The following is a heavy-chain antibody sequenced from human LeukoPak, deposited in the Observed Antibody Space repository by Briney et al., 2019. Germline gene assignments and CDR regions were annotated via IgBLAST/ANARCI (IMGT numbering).Heavy chain of an antibody. CDR1: GFTFSSYG. CDR3: ARVRLPGLYSSSLDY. CDR2: IWYDGSNK. J-gene: IGHJ4*02. V-gene: IGHV3-33*01. Sequence: GGSLRLSCAASGFTFSSYGMHWVRQAPGKGLEWVAVIWYDGSNKYYADSVRGRFTISRDNSKNTLYLQMNSLRAEDTAVYYCARVRLPGLYSSSLDYWGQGTLVTVSS. D-gene: IGHD6-6*01.